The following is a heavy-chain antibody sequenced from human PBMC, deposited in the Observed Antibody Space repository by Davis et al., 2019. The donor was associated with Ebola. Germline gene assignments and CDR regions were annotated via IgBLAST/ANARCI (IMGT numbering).Heavy chain of an antibody. Sequence: GGSLRLSCAASGFTFSDYYMSWIRQAPGKGLEWVSYISSSGSTIYYADSVKGRFTISRDNAKNSLYLQMNSLRAEDTAVYYCAREGGRKYSSSSGVSEWSYYWGQGTLVAVSS. CDR2: ISSSGSTI. J-gene: IGHJ4*02. CDR3: AREGGRKYSSSSGVSEWSYY. CDR1: GFTFSDYY. D-gene: IGHD6-6*01. V-gene: IGHV3-11*01.